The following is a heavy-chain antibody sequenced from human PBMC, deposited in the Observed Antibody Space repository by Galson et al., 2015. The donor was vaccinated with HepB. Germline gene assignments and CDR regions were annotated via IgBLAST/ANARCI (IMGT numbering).Heavy chain of an antibody. J-gene: IGHJ6*02. D-gene: IGHD3-10*01. V-gene: IGHV3-21*01. CDR2: ISRTSRYI. CDR1: GFTFSSYS. CDR3: ARDLFLSFGENSYGMDV. Sequence: SLRLSCAASGFTFSSYSMNWVRHAPGKGLEWVSSISRTSRYIYYEDSMKGRFTISRDNAKNSLYLQMNSLRAEDTAVYYCARDLFLSFGENSYGMDVWGQGTTVTDSS.